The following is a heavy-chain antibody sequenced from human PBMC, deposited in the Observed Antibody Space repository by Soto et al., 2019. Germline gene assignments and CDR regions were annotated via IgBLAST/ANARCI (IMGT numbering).Heavy chain of an antibody. CDR3: ARDQAQWLVTWFDP. CDR2: INQDGRAA. J-gene: IGHJ5*02. Sequence: EVQLVESGGGLVQPGGSLRLSCAASGFTFSTYWMSWVRQAPGKGLEWVANINQDGRAAWYVDSVKGRFTISRDNAKKSLYLQMNSLRLEDTAVYYCARDQAQWLVTWFDPWGQGTLVTVSS. CDR1: GFTFSTYW. D-gene: IGHD6-19*01. V-gene: IGHV3-7*01.